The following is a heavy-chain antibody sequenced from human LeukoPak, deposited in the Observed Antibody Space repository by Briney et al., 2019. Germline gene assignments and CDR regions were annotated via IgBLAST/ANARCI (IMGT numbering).Heavy chain of an antibody. Sequence: PGGSLRLSCAASGFTFSSYAMSWVRQAPGKGLEWVSAISGSGGSTYYADSVKGRFTISIDNSKNTLYLQMNSLRAEDTAVYYCAKEGRYCSSTNCSEPFDYWGQGTLVTVSS. D-gene: IGHD2-2*01. CDR1: GFTFSSYA. CDR3: AKEGRYCSSTNCSEPFDY. V-gene: IGHV3-23*01. CDR2: ISGSGGST. J-gene: IGHJ4*02.